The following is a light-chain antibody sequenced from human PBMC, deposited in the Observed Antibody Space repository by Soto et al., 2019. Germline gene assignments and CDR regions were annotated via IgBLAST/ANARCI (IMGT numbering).Light chain of an antibody. CDR3: VLYMSRGPI. CDR2: STN. V-gene: IGLV8-61*01. CDR1: SGSVSTSYY. Sequence: QTVVTQEPSFSVSPGGTVTLTCGLSSGSVSTSYYPSWYQQTPGQAPRTLIYSTNTRSSGVPGRFSGSILGNKAALTITGAQTDDESDYYCVLYMSRGPIFGGGTQLTVL. J-gene: IGLJ2*01.